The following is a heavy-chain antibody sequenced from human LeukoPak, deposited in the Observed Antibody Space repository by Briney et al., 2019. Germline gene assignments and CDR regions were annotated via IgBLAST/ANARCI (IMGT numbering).Heavy chain of an antibody. CDR3: PREVEVGLGFDY. Sequence: GGSLRLSCASSGFTVSNHCMHWVRQAPGKGLVWFSRICSDGTKYYADSVKGRFTLSRDDAKNTPSLQMNSLRAEDTAVYYCPREVEVGLGFDYWGQGSLVTVSS. CDR1: GFTVSNHC. J-gene: IGHJ4*02. D-gene: IGHD3-22*01. CDR2: ICSDGTK. V-gene: IGHV3-74*01.